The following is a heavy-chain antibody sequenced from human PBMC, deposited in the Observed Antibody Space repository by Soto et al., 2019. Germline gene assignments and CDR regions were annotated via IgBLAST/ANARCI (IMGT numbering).Heavy chain of an antibody. CDR3: AKEGNIAVVVADYGMDV. CDR1: GYSFSNYA. Sequence: ASVKVSCNASGYSFSNYAMHWVRQAPGQRLEWMGWINAGNGNTKYPQKFQDRVTITRDTSASTAYMELSSLRSEDTTVYYCAKEGNIAVVVADYGMDVWGQGTTVTVSS. V-gene: IGHV1-3*01. J-gene: IGHJ6*02. D-gene: IGHD2-15*01. CDR2: INAGNGNT.